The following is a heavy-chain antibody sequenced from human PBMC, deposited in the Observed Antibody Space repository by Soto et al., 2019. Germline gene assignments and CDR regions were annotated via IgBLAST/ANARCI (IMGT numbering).Heavy chain of an antibody. CDR2: IIPIFGTA. Sequence: QVQLVQSGAEVKKPGSSVKVSCKASGGTFSSYAISWVRQAPGQGLEWMGGIIPIFGTANYAQKFQGRVTITADKSTSTAYMERSSLRSEDTAVYYCACWAPNIVVVPAAIDYYYGMDVWGQGTTGTVSS. D-gene: IGHD2-2*02. CDR1: GGTFSSYA. V-gene: IGHV1-69*06. J-gene: IGHJ6*02. CDR3: ACWAPNIVVVPAAIDYYYGMDV.